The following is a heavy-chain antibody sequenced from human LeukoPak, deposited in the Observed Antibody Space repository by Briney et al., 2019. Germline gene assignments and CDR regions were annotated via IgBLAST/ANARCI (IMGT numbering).Heavy chain of an antibody. CDR2: MNPNSGNT. V-gene: IGHV1-8*01. D-gene: IGHD4-17*01. CDR3: ARVHSYGDYGRY. Sequence: ASVKVSCKASGYTFTSYDINWVRQATGQGLEWMGWMNPNSGNTGYAQKFQGRVTMTRNTSISTAYMEPSSLRSEDTAVYYCARVHSYGDYGRYWGQGTLVTVSS. CDR1: GYTFTSYD. J-gene: IGHJ4*02.